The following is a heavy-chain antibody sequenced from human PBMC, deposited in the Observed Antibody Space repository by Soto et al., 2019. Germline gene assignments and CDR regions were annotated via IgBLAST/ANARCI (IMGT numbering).Heavy chain of an antibody. V-gene: IGHV3-15*01. CDR2: IKSKTDGGTT. CDR3: TTAGRYCSGGSCYLFDF. Sequence: RESLRLSCAASGFTFSNAWMSWVRQAPGKGLEWVGRIKSKTDGGTTDYDAPVKGRFNISRDDSKNTLYLQMNSLKTEDTAVYYCTTAGRYCSGGSCYLFDFWGQGTLVTVSS. CDR1: GFTFSNAW. D-gene: IGHD2-15*01. J-gene: IGHJ4*02.